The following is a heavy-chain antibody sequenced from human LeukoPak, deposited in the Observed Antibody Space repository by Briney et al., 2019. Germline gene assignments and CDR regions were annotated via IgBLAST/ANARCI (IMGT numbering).Heavy chain of an antibody. D-gene: IGHD2/OR15-2a*01. CDR3: AKGGCNSCNYFNGMDV. V-gene: IGHV3-23*01. CDR2: ISVSGDT. CDR1: GFTITSFS. Sequence: GGSLTLSCAASGFTITSFSMHWVRQAPGKGLEWVSVISVSGDTYYADSVKGRFAISRDNSKNSVHLQMNSLRAEDAAVYYCAKGGCNSCNYFNGMDVWGQGTTVTVSS. J-gene: IGHJ6*02.